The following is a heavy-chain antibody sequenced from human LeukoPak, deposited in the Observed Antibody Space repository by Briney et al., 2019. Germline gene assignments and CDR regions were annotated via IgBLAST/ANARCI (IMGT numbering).Heavy chain of an antibody. CDR3: ASRLAVAGTYY. D-gene: IGHD6-19*01. J-gene: IGHJ4*02. CDR1: GGSISSGSYY. V-gene: IGHV4-61*02. CDR2: IYTSGST. Sequence: SQTLSLTCTVSGGSISSGSYYWSWIRQPAGKGLEWIGRIYTSGSTNYNPSLKSRVTISVDTSKNQFSLKLSSVTAADTAVYYCASRLAVAGTYYWGQGTLVTVSS.